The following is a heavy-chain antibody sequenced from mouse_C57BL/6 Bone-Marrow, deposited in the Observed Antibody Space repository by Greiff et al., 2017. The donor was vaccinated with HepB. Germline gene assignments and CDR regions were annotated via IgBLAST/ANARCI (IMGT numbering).Heavy chain of an antibody. CDR2: IYPRSGNT. Sequence: VQLQESGAELARPGASVKLSCKASGYTFTSYGISWVKQRTGQGLEWIGEIYPRSGNTYYNEKFKGKATLTADKSSSTAYMELRRLTSEDSAVYFCVRWHYYGSSFYAMDYWGQGTSVTVSS. CDR1: GYTFTSYG. J-gene: IGHJ4*01. V-gene: IGHV1-81*01. D-gene: IGHD1-1*01. CDR3: VRWHYYGSSFYAMDY.